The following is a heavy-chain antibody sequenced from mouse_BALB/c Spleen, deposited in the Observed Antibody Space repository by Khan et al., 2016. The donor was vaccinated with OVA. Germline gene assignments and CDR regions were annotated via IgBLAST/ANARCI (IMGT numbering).Heavy chain of an antibody. CDR1: GFTFSSFV. V-gene: IGHV5-9-1*01. D-gene: IGHD2-1*01. Sequence: EVELVESGGGLVEPGGSLKLSCAASGFTFSSFVMSWVRQTPEKRLEWVATISSAATYTYYQDSIKGRFTISRDNAKNTLYLHMNSLRSDDTAIYYCTNGNYGWFAYWGLWTLVTVST. CDR2: ISSAATYT. J-gene: IGHJ3*01. CDR3: TNGNYGWFAY.